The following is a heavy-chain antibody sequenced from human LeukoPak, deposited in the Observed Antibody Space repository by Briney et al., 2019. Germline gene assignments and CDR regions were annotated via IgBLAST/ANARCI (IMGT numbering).Heavy chain of an antibody. CDR1: GFTFSSYA. Sequence: GSLRLSCAASGFTFSSYAMSWVRQAPGKGLEWVSAISGSGGSTYYADSAKGRFTISRDNSKNTLSLQMNSLRAEDTAVYYCAKAISPYCSGGSCYSGLFDYWGQGTLVTVSS. J-gene: IGHJ4*02. V-gene: IGHV3-23*01. CDR2: ISGSGGST. D-gene: IGHD2-15*01. CDR3: AKAISPYCSGGSCYSGLFDY.